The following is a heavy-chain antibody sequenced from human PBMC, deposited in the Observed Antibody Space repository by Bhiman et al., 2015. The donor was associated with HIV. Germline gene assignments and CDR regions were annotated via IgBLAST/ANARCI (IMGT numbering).Heavy chain of an antibody. D-gene: IGHD3-16*01. CDR1: GLTFSNAW. V-gene: IGHV3-15*01. CDR3: TTGPMILYYFDY. J-gene: IGHJ4*02. Sequence: EVQLVESGGGLVKPGGSLRLSCAASGLTFSNAWMSWVRQAPGKGLEWVGRIKSKTDGGAIDYAAPVKGRFTISRDDSKNTLYLQMSSLKTXDTAVYYXTTGPMILYYFDYWGQGTLVTVSS. CDR2: IKSKTDGGAI.